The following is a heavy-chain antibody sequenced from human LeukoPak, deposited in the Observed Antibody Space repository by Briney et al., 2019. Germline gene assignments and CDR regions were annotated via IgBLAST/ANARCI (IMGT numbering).Heavy chain of an antibody. Sequence: SVKVSCKASGGTFSSYAISWVRQAPGQGLEWMGGIIPIFGTANYAQKFQGRVTITTDESTSTAYMELSSLRSEDTAVYYCARDLGGGPGNYYYMDVWGKGTTVTVSS. J-gene: IGHJ6*03. CDR3: ARDLGGGPGNYYYMDV. V-gene: IGHV1-69*05. CDR1: GGTFSSYA. D-gene: IGHD3-3*01. CDR2: IIPIFGTA.